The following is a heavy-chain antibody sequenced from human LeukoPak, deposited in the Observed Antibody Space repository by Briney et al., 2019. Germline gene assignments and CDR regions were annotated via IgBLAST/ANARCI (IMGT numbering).Heavy chain of an antibody. D-gene: IGHD3-10*01. CDR3: ARGRSIYGSGSPAENNDAFDI. J-gene: IGHJ3*02. CDR1: GGSVSSGSYY. Sequence: PSETLSLTCTVSGGSVSSGSYYWSWIRQPPGKGLEWIGYIYHSGSTYYNPSLKSRVTISVDRSKNQFSLKLSSVTAADTAVYYCARGRSIYGSGSPAENNDAFDIWGQGTMVTVSS. V-gene: IGHV4-30-2*01. CDR2: IYHSGST.